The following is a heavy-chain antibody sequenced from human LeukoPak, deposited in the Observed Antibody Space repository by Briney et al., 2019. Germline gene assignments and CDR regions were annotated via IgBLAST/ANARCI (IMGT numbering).Heavy chain of an antibody. Sequence: PGGSLRLSCAASGFTFSSYGMHWVRQAPGKGLEWVAVISYGGSNKYYADSVKGRFTISRDNSKNTLYLQMNSLGAEDTAVYYCAKGGVLWFGELLPHYYFDYWGQGTLVTVSS. CDR2: ISYGGSNK. CDR3: AKGGVLWFGELLPHYYFDY. D-gene: IGHD3-10*01. V-gene: IGHV3-30*18. CDR1: GFTFSSYG. J-gene: IGHJ4*02.